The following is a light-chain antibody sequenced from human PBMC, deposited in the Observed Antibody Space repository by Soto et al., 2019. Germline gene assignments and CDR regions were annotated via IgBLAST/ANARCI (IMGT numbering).Light chain of an antibody. CDR2: DAS. Sequence: DIQMTQSPSSLSASVGDRVTITCQASQDISDYLNWYQQKPGKAPKLLIYDASNLEPGDPSRFSGGGFGTDFSFTISSLEAEDIGTYYCQQYDNVPLPFGGGTKLEIK. CDR1: QDISDY. J-gene: IGKJ4*01. V-gene: IGKV1-33*01. CDR3: QQYDNVPLP.